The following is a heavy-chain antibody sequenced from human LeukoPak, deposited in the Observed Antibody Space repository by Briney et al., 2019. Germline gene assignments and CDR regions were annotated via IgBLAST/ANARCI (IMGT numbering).Heavy chain of an antibody. CDR1: GGSISSSSYY. CDR2: IYYSGST. Sequence: SETLSLTCTVSGGSISSSSYYWGWIRQPPGKGLEWIGSIYYSGSTYYNPSLKSRVTISVDTSKNQFSLKLSSVTAADTAVYYCARAPRRVGATFDYWGQGTLVTVSS. D-gene: IGHD1-26*01. CDR3: ARAPRRVGATFDY. V-gene: IGHV4-39*07. J-gene: IGHJ4*02.